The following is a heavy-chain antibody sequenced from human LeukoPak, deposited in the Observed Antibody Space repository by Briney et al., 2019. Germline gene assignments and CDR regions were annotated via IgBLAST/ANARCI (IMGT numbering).Heavy chain of an antibody. Sequence: GASVKVSCKASGYTFTSYGISWVRQAPGQGLEWMGWISAYNGNTNYAQKLQGRVTMTTDTSTSTAYMELRSLRSDDTAVYYCARSRSSSVLLPWFDPWGQGTLVTVSS. CDR3: ARSRSSSVLLPWFDP. J-gene: IGHJ5*02. D-gene: IGHD6-6*01. CDR2: ISAYNGNT. CDR1: GYTFTSYG. V-gene: IGHV1-18*01.